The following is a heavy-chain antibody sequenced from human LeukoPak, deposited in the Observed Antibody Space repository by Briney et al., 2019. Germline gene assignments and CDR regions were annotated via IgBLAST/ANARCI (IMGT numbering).Heavy chain of an antibody. CDR2: IIPIFGTA. V-gene: IGHV1-69*13. Sequence: GPSVKVSCKASGGTFSSYAISWVRQAPGQGLEWMGGIIPIFGTANYAQKFQGRVTITADEPTSTAYMELSSLRSEDTAVYYCARGGRIAVAGSFDYWGQGTLVTVSS. J-gene: IGHJ4*02. CDR3: ARGGRIAVAGSFDY. D-gene: IGHD6-19*01. CDR1: GGTFSSYA.